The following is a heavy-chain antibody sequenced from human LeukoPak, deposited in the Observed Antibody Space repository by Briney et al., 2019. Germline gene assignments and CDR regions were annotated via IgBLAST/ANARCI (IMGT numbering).Heavy chain of an antibody. CDR3: ARHLHYYDSSGYYYGGSFDY. CDR1: GGSFSGYY. V-gene: IGHV4-34*01. D-gene: IGHD3-22*01. Sequence: SETLSLTCAVYGGSFSGYYWSWIRQPPGKGLEWIGEINHSGSTNYNPSLKSRVTISVDTSKNQFSLKLSSVTAADTAVYYCARHLHYYDSSGYYYGGSFDYWGQGTLVTVSS. CDR2: INHSGST. J-gene: IGHJ4*02.